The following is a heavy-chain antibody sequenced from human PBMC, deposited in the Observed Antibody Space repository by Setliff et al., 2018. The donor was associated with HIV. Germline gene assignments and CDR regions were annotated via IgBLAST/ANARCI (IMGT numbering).Heavy chain of an antibody. V-gene: IGHV4-34*01. Sequence: NPSETLSLTCAVYGGSLSEYYWSWIRQSPGKGLEWIGEINHSGSTHYNPPLKSRATISVDTSKNQFSLRLNSVTAADAAVYYCARGATLLPGYSDRWEYFYMDVWGKGTTVTVSS. CDR1: GGSLSEYY. J-gene: IGHJ6*03. CDR2: INHSGST. CDR3: ARGATLLPGYSDRWEYFYMDV. D-gene: IGHD5-12*01.